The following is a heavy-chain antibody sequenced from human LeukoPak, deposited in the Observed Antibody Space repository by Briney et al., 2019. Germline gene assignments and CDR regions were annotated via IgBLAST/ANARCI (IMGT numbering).Heavy chain of an antibody. CDR3: ARSSGFSYGLRFDY. V-gene: IGHV3-21*01. CDR2: ISSSSSYI. CDR1: GFTFSSYS. Sequence: PGGSLRLSCAASGFTFSSYSMNWVRQAPGKGLEWVSSISSSSSYIYYADSVKGQFTISRDNAKNSLYLQMNSLRAEDTAVYHCARSSGFSYGLRFDYWGQGTLVTVSS. J-gene: IGHJ4*02. D-gene: IGHD5-18*01.